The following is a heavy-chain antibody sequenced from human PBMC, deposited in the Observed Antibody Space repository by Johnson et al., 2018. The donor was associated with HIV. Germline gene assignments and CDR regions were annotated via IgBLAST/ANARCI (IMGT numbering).Heavy chain of an antibody. Sequence: VQLVESGGGVVQPGRSLRLSCAASRFTFSSYAMHWVRQAPGKGLEWVSVIFSGGSTYYAGSVHGRFTISRDNSKNTLYLQMNSLRAEDTAVYYCGRACRDGYTCDAFDIWGQGTMVTVSS. V-gene: IGHV3-66*01. CDR2: IFSGGST. CDR3: GRACRDGYTCDAFDI. J-gene: IGHJ3*02. D-gene: IGHD5-24*01. CDR1: RFTFSSYA.